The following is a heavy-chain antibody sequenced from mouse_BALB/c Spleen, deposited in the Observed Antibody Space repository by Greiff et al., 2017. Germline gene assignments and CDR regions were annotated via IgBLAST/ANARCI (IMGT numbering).Heavy chain of an antibody. Sequence: VQLQQSGAELVRSGASVKLSCTASGFNIKDYYMHWVKQRPEQGLEWIGWIDPENGDTEYAPKFQGKATMTADTSSNTAYLQLSSLTSEDTAIYYCNLYSGNYNYWGQGTTLTVSS. CDR3: NLYSGNYNY. V-gene: IGHV14-4*02. CDR1: GFNIKDYY. D-gene: IGHD2-1*01. CDR2: IDPENGDT. J-gene: IGHJ2*01.